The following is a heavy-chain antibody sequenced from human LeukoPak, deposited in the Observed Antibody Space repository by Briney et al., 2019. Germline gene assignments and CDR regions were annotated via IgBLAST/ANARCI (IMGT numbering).Heavy chain of an antibody. D-gene: IGHD3-10*01. Sequence: PSETLSLTCTVSGGSISSGDYYWSWVRQPPGKGLEWIGYIYYSGSTYYNPSLKSRVTISVDTSMNQFSLKLSSVTAADTAVYYCARLRIMVRGVKYFDYWGQGTLVTVSS. J-gene: IGHJ4*02. CDR2: IYYSGST. V-gene: IGHV4-30-4*01. CDR3: ARLRIMVRGVKYFDY. CDR1: GGSISSGDYY.